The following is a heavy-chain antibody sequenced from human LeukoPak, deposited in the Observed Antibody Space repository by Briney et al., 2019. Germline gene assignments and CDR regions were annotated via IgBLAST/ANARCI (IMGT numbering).Heavy chain of an antibody. J-gene: IGHJ5*02. V-gene: IGHV4-39*01. CDR3: ARRLVGAAAPVWFDP. CDR2: IYYSGST. CDR1: GGSISSSSYY. Sequence: SETLSLTCTVSGGSISSSSYYWGWIRQPPGKGLEWIGSIYYSGSTYYNPSLKSRVTISVDTSKNQFSLKLSSVTAADTAVYYCARRLVGAAAPVWFDPWGQGTLDTVSS. D-gene: IGHD6-13*01.